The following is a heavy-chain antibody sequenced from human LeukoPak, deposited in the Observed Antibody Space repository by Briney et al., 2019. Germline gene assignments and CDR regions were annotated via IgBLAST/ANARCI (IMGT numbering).Heavy chain of an antibody. CDR1: GYTFTGYY. V-gene: IGHV1-2*02. CDR2: INPNSGGT. D-gene: IGHD6-13*01. CDR3: ARGGIAAAGRSPYYYYMDV. Sequence: ASVKVSCKASGYTFTGYYMHWVRQAPGQGLEWMGWINPNSGGTNYAQKFQGRVTMTRDTSISTAYMELSRLRSDDTAVYYCARGGIAAAGRSPYYYYMDVWGKGITVTVSS. J-gene: IGHJ6*03.